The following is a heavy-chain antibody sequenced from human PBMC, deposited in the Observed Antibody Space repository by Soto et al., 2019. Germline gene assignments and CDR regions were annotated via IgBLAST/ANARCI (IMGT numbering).Heavy chain of an antibody. CDR2: IKQDGSEK. D-gene: IGHD5-18*01. V-gene: IGHV3-7*05. CDR3: ASSRGYSYGTYVPYYYGMDV. CDR1: GFTFSSYW. J-gene: IGHJ6*02. Sequence: GGSLRLSCAASGFTFSSYWMSWVRQAPGKGLEWVANIKQDGSEKYYVDSVKGRFTISRDNAKNSLYLQMNSLRAEDTAVYYCASSRGYSYGTYVPYYYGMDVWGQGTTVTVSS.